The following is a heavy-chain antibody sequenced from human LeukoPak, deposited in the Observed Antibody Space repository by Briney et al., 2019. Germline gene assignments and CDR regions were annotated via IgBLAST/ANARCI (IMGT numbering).Heavy chain of an antibody. CDR1: GGSMSSSSYY. CDR3: ARDVVRWFDP. J-gene: IGHJ5*02. CDR2: IYYSGST. Sequence: SETLSLTCTVSGGSMSSSSYYWGWIRQPPGKGLEWIGSIYYSGSTYYNPSLKSRVTISVDTSKNHFSLKLSSVTAADTAVYYCARDVVRWFDPWGQGTLVTVSS. D-gene: IGHD2-15*01. V-gene: IGHV4-39*07.